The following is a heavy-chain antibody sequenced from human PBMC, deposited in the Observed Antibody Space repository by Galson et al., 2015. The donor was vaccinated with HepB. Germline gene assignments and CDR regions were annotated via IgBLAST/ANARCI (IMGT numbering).Heavy chain of an antibody. D-gene: IGHD5-12*01. CDR2: IRSKAYGGTT. CDR3: TRDRWDSGYDSGSNFDY. CDR1: GFTFGDYA. V-gene: IGHV3-49*04. J-gene: IGHJ4*02. Sequence: SLRLSCAASGFTFGDYAMSWVRQAPGKGLEWVGFIRSKAYGGTTEYAASVKGRFTISRDDSKSIAYLQMNSLKTEDTAVYYCTRDRWDSGYDSGSNFDYWGQGTLVTVSS.